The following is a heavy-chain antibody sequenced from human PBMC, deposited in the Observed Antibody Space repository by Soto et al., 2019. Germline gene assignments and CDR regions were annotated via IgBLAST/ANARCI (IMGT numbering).Heavy chain of an antibody. CDR3: ARDTGYDHDAFDI. V-gene: IGHV1-46*01. J-gene: IGHJ3*02. Sequence: AASVKVSCKASGYTFITSYYTHWVRQAPGQGLEWMGIINPTGTMTKYSERFQGRPTMTRDTSTSTDYMELSTLTSEDTAVYFCARDTGYDHDAFDIWGQGTMVTVSS. CDR2: INPTGTMT. CDR1: GYTFITSYY. D-gene: IGHD5-12*01.